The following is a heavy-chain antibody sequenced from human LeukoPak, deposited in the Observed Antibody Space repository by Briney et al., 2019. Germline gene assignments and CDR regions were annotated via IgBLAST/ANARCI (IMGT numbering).Heavy chain of an antibody. D-gene: IGHD4-23*01. CDR2: INHSGST. CDR3: ARGGYGGKRYFQH. V-gene: IGHV4-34*01. CDR1: GGSFNDYY. Sequence: SETLSLTCAVYGGSFNDYYWTWIRQPPGKGLEWIGEINHSGSTNCNPSLKSRVTISLDTSENQFSLKLTSVTAADTAVYYCARGGYGGKRYFQHWGQGTLVTVSS. J-gene: IGHJ1*01.